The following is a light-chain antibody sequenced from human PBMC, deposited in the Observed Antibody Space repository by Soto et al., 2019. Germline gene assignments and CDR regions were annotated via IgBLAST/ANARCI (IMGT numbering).Light chain of an antibody. V-gene: IGKV3-20*01. CDR2: GAS. CDR3: QQYNSSPT. J-gene: IGKJ1*01. CDR1: QSVSSNY. Sequence: EIVLTQSPGTLSLSPGERATLSCRASQSVSSNYLAWYQQKPGQAPRLLIYGASSRATGIPDRFSGSGSGTDFTLTISRLEPEDFATYYCQQYNSSPTFGQGTKVEIK.